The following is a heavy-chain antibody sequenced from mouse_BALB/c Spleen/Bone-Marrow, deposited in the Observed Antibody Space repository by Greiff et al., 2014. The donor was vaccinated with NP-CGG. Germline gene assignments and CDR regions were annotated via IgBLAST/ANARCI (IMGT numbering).Heavy chain of an antibody. Sequence: EVKLVESGPSLVKPSQTLSLTCSVTGDSITSGYWNWIRKFPGNKLEYMGYISYSGSTYYNPSLKSGISITRDTSKNQYYLQLNSVTTEDTATYYCARSRDYYGNSLDYWGQGTTLTVSS. D-gene: IGHD2-1*01. CDR2: ISYSGST. V-gene: IGHV3-8*02. J-gene: IGHJ2*01. CDR3: ARSRDYYGNSLDY. CDR1: GDSITSGY.